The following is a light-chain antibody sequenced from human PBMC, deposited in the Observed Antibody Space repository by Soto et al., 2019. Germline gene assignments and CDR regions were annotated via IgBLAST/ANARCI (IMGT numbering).Light chain of an antibody. Sequence: DIVMTQSPDSLAVSLGERATINCKSSQSVLYSSNNKNYLAWYQQKPGQPPKALIYWASTRESGVPDRFSGSGSGTDFTLTISSLQAEDVAVYYCQQYYSTPRFFGQGTKLEIK. V-gene: IGKV4-1*01. CDR1: QSVLYSSNNKNY. CDR3: QQYYSTPRF. CDR2: WAS. J-gene: IGKJ2*01.